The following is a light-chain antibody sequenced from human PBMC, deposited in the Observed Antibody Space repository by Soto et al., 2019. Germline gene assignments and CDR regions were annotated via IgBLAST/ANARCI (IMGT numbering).Light chain of an antibody. CDR2: GAS. V-gene: IGKV3-20*01. Sequence: EIVLTQSPGTLSLSPGERATLSCRASQSVTSSYLAWYQQKPGQAPRLLIYGASSRATGIPDRFSGSGSGTDFTLTISRLEPEDCALYYCQQYGSSPRFGQGTKVEIK. CDR3: QQYGSSPR. J-gene: IGKJ1*01. CDR1: QSVTSSY.